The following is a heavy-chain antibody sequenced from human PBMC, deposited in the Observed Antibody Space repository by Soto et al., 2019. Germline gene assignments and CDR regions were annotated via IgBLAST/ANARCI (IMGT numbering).Heavy chain of an antibody. J-gene: IGHJ6*03. CDR3: ARRARPDFYYMDV. V-gene: IGHV3-64*01. D-gene: IGHD6-6*01. CDR1: GFTLSGYA. Sequence: VQLAESGGGLAQPGGSLRLSCAASGFTLSGYAMDWVRQAPGKGLEYFSGISSYGVGTYYANSVQGRFTISRDNYKNTVYVQKGSLRPEVMAVYYCARRARPDFYYMDVWGKGTTVTVSS. CDR2: ISSYGVGT.